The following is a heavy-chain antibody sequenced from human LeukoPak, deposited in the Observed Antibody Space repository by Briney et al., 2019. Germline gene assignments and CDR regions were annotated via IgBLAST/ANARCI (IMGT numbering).Heavy chain of an antibody. D-gene: IGHD3-16*02. CDR1: GFTFSSYD. J-gene: IGHJ3*01. V-gene: IGHV3-13*05. CDR2: FGTAGDP. CDR3: ARDMELST. Sequence: GGSLRLSCAASGFTFSSYDMHWVRQLRDKGLEWVSIFGTAGDPYFPGSVKGRFSVSRDNAKDTLYLQVNSLRAEDTAIYYCARDMELSTWGTGTMVSVSS.